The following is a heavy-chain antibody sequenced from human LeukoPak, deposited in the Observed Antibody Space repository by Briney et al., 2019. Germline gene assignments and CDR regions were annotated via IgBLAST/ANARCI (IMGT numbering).Heavy chain of an antibody. J-gene: IGHJ6*03. D-gene: IGHD6-19*01. CDR2: IYYSGST. V-gene: IGHV4-39*07. Sequence: SETLSLTCTVSGGSISSSSYYWGWIRQPPGKGLEWIGSIYYSGSTYYNPSLKSRVTISVDTSKNQFSLKLSSVTAADTAVYYCARVGKQWLVRYYYYYMDVWGKGTTVTVSS. CDR3: ARVGKQWLVRYYYYYMDV. CDR1: GGSISSSSYY.